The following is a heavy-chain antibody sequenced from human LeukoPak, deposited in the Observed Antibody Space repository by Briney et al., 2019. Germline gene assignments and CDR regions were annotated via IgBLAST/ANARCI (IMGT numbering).Heavy chain of an antibody. D-gene: IGHD5-12*01. CDR2: ISTMSNYI. J-gene: IGHJ5*02. CDR1: GFDFSTYA. CDR3: SRDRLGGLDL. Sequence: GGSLRLSCAASGFDFSTYAINWVRQAPGKGLEWVSSISTMSNYIFYGDSVKGRFTISRDSAKNSVYLQMNSLRPENTAVYYCSRDRLGGLDLWGQGTLVTVSS. V-gene: IGHV3-21*01.